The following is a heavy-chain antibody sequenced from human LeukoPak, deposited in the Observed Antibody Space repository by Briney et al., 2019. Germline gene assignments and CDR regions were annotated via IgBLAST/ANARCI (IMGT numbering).Heavy chain of an antibody. CDR1: GFTFSSYA. CDR3: ARVEVRGVMGY. CDR2: ISGSGGST. D-gene: IGHD3-10*01. Sequence: GGSLRLSCAASGFTFSSYAMSWVRPAPGKGLGWVSAISGSGGSTYYADSVKRRFTISRDNSKNTLYLQMNSLRAEDTAVYYCARVEVRGVMGYWGQGTLVTVSS. V-gene: IGHV3-23*01. J-gene: IGHJ4*02.